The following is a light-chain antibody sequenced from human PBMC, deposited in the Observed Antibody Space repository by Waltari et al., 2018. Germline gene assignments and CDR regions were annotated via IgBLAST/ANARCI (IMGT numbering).Light chain of an antibody. CDR1: ELSNQY. V-gene: IGLV3-25*03. CDR2: KDS. CDR3: QSGDNRRTFVK. J-gene: IGLJ2*01. Sequence: SHELTQPPSVSVSPGQTARITCSGDELSNQYAYWYQQRPGQAPVLVLYKDSERPLGIPERFSGSSSGTTVTLTISGVQAEDEADYHCQSGDNRRTFVKFGGGTKLTFL.